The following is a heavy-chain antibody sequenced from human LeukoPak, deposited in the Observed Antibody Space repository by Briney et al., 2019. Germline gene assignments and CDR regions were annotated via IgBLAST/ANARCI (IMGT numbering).Heavy chain of an antibody. V-gene: IGHV3-9*01. J-gene: IGHJ6*03. CDR2: VSWNRDII. CDR1: GFIFHDFA. CDR3: VKSGGYFYMDA. Sequence: GRSLRLSCAASGFIFHDFAMHWVRQAPGKGLEWVSSVSWNRDIINYADSVRGRFTVSRDNDQNSLYLEMNNLRTDDPALYYCVKSGGYFYMDAWGKGTTVIVSS. D-gene: IGHD2-15*01.